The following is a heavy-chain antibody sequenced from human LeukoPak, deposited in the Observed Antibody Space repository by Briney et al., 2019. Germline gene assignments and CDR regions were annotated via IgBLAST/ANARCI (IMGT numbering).Heavy chain of an antibody. J-gene: IGHJ5*02. D-gene: IGHD5-18*01. V-gene: IGHV5-51*01. Sequence: GEALKISCKGSGYSFTSYWIGWVRHMPGKGLEWMGIIYPGDSETRYSPSFQGQVTISADRSISTAYLQWSSLKASDTAMYYCARLGGYSYSNNWFDPWGQGTLVTVPS. CDR2: IYPGDSET. CDR3: ARLGGYSYSNNWFDP. CDR1: GYSFTSYW.